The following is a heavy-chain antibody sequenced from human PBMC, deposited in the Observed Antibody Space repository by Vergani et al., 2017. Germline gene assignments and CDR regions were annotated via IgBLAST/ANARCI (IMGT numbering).Heavy chain of an antibody. D-gene: IGHD6-19*01. CDR1: GFTFSSYG. CDR2: ISYDGSNK. V-gene: IGHV3-30*18. CDR3: AKVGRSEVAGTFGAFDI. Sequence: QVQLVESGGKVVQPGGSLRLSCAASGFTFSSYGMHWVRQAPGKGLEWVAVISYDGSNKYYADSVKGRFTISRDNSKNTLYLQMNSLRAEDTAVYYCAKVGRSEVAGTFGAFDIWGQGTMVTVSS. J-gene: IGHJ3*02.